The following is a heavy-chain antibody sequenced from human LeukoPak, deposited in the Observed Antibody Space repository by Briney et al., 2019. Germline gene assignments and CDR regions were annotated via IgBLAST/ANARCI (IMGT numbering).Heavy chain of an antibody. Sequence: SETLSLTCTVSGGSISTYYWSWIRQPPGKGLEWIGYIYYSGSTNYNPSLKSRVTISVDSSKKQFSLKLSSVTAADTAVYYCARDPYYDFWSGPKYPPRSDYWGQGTLVTVSS. CDR1: GGSISTYY. D-gene: IGHD3-3*01. J-gene: IGHJ4*02. CDR2: IYYSGST. CDR3: ARDPYYDFWSGPKYPPRSDY. V-gene: IGHV4-59*12.